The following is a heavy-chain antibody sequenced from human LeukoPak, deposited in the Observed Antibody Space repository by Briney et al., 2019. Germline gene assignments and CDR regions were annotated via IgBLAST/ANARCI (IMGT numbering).Heavy chain of an antibody. CDR2: IRYDGSYK. D-gene: IGHD3-10*01. V-gene: IGHV3-30*02. Sequence: GGSXXHXXAXXXXXXXSSXMXWVRQSPGXGLEWVAFIRYDGSYKYYADSVRGRLTISRDNSKNTLYLQMNSLRAEDTAVYYCAKDRGSGGWPNYYYYGMDVWGQGTTVTVSS. CDR1: XXXXXSSX. CDR3: AKDRGSGGWPNYYYYGMDV. J-gene: IGHJ6*02.